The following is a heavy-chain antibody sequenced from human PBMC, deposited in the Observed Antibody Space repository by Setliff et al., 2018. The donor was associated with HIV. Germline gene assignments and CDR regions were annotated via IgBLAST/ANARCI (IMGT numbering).Heavy chain of an antibody. J-gene: IGHJ1*01. Sequence: PGGSLRLSCAVSGFTFRSDWMSWLRQAPGKGLEWVANISPDGSERYSVDSVKGRFTVSRDNAKTSLYLQMNSLRVEDTAVYYRAKDGSGWSQHWGQGTLVTVSS. D-gene: IGHD6-19*01. V-gene: IGHV3-7*01. CDR3: AKDGSGWSQH. CDR2: ISPDGSER. CDR1: GFTFRSDW.